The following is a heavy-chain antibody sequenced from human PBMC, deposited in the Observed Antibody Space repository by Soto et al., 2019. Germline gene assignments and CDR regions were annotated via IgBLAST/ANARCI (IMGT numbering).Heavy chain of an antibody. J-gene: IGHJ5*02. D-gene: IGHD1-7*01. CDR1: GGSISSYY. Sequence: PSETLSLTCTVSGGSISSYYWSWIRQPPGKGLEWIGYIYYSESTNYNPSLKSRVTISVDTSKNQFSLKLSPVTAADTAVYYCARIRELYNNWFDPWGQGTLVTVSS. CDR2: IYYSEST. CDR3: ARIRELYNNWFDP. V-gene: IGHV4-59*08.